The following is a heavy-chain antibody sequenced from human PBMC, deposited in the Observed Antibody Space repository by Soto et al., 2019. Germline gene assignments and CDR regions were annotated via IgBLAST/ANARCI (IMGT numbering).Heavy chain of an antibody. J-gene: IGHJ4*02. D-gene: IGHD3-3*01. CDR1: GFSLTTSGVG. V-gene: IGHV2-5*02. CDR2: IYWDADK. CDR3: AHRVLRTVFGLVTTTAIYFDF. Sequence: QITLNESGPTVVSPTETLTLTCRFSGFSLTTSGVGVGWIRQSPGKAPEWLALIYWDADKRYSASLKSRLTITKVTSKNQVVLTVSDLDPTDTATYYCAHRVLRTVFGLVTTTAIYFDFWGQGAPVSVSS.